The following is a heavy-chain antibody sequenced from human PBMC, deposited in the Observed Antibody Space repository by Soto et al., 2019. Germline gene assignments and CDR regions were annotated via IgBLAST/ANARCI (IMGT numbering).Heavy chain of an antibody. CDR3: ARVSLYGDYGAVDY. Sequence: QVHLVEFGGGVVQPGRSLRLSCVASEFTFSTYAMHWVRQAPGKGLEWVALISYAGCKKYYTDSVKGRFSLSRDDSMNTLFLQLDRLRAEDTAIDYCARVSLYGDYGAVDYWGQGTLVTVAS. CDR2: ISYAGCKK. CDR1: EFTFSTYA. J-gene: IGHJ4*02. V-gene: IGHV3-30-3*01. D-gene: IGHD4-17*01.